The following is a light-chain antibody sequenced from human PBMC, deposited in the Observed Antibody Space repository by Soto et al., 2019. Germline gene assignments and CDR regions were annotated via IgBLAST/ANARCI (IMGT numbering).Light chain of an antibody. CDR2: GAS. Sequence: ERVMTQSPATLSVSPGERATLPCRASQSISSNLAWYQQKPGQAPRLLIYGASSRATGIPDRFSGSGSGTDFTLTISSLQSEDSAVYYCQQYHSWPAFGQGTKVDIK. V-gene: IGKV3D-15*01. J-gene: IGKJ1*01. CDR1: QSISSN. CDR3: QQYHSWPA.